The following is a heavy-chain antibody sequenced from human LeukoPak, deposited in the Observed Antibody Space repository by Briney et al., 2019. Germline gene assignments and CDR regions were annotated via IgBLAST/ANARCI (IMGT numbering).Heavy chain of an antibody. CDR1: GFTFSSYS. V-gene: IGHV3-21*01. J-gene: IGHJ4*02. CDR2: ITSGTTYI. CDR3: ARWPYSSSYYFDY. Sequence: GGSLRLSCAASGFTFSSYSMNWVRQSPEKGLEWVSSITSGTTYIYYADSVRGRFTLSRDNAKNSLYLQMNSLRAEDTAVYYCARWPYSSSYYFDYWGQGTLVTVSS. D-gene: IGHD6-6*01.